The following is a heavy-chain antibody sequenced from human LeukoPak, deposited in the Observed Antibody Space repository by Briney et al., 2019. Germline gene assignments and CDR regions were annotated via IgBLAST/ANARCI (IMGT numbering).Heavy chain of an antibody. J-gene: IGHJ3*01. V-gene: IGHV4-39*01. CDR1: GGSIIDTNYY. Sequence: SETLSLTCSVSGGSIIDTNYYWAWIRQPPGKGLEWIANIYYTGTTYYNPSLKSRVSISVDTSNNQFSLRLTSVTAADTAVYYCARDVSRTSWTWRWGQGTVVTVSS. CDR3: ARDVSRTSWTWR. D-gene: IGHD2-2*01. CDR2: IYYTGTT.